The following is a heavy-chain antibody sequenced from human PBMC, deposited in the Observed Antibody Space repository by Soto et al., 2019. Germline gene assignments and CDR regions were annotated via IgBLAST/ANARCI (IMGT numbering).Heavy chain of an antibody. Sequence: EVQLVESGGGLVQPGGSLRLSCAASGFTISSYWMHWVRQAQGKGLVWVSRINTDGSSTSYADSVKGRFTTSRDNAKNTLYLQMNSLRAEDTAVYYCTRRLSVVGTSSFDYWGQGTLVIVSS. J-gene: IGHJ4*02. CDR2: INTDGSST. V-gene: IGHV3-74*01. CDR1: GFTISSYW. D-gene: IGHD2-15*01. CDR3: TRRLSVVGTSSFDY.